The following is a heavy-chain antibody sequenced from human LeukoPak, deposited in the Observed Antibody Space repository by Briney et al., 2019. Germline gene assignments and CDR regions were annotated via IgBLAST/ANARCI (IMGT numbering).Heavy chain of an antibody. J-gene: IGHJ4*02. CDR3: ARALEHMVRGVGGY. V-gene: IGHV3-33*01. CDR1: GFTFSSYG. D-gene: IGHD3-10*01. Sequence: PGGSLRLSCAASGFTFSSYGMHWVRQAPGKGLEWVAVIWYDGSNKYYADSVKGRFTISRDNSKNTLYLQMNSLRAEDTAVYYCARALEHMVRGVGGYWGQGTLVTVSS. CDR2: IWYDGSNK.